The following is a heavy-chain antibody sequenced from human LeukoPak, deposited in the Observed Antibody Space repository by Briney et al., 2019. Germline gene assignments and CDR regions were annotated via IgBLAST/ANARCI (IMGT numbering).Heavy chain of an antibody. V-gene: IGHV1-2*06. CDR2: IDSNSGVT. CDR1: GYTFTGYY. CDR3: ARDRYYGSGAFYNVFDY. D-gene: IGHD3-10*01. Sequence: ASVKVSCKASGYTFTGYYMHWVRQAPGQGHEWMGRIDSNSGVTNYAKKIQGRVTVTRDTSISTAYMDLSRLRSDDTAVYYCARDRYYGSGAFYNVFDYWGQGTLVTVSS. J-gene: IGHJ4*02.